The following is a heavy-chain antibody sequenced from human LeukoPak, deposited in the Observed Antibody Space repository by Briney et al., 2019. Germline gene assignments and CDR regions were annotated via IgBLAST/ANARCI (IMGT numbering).Heavy chain of an antibody. J-gene: IGHJ4*02. CDR2: ISGNGGTT. CDR3: AKATTAIVVDNFFDY. V-gene: IGHV3-23*01. CDR1: GFTFTSYA. Sequence: GGSLRLSCAASGFTFTSYAMSWVRQAPGKGLEWVSAISGNGGTTYYADSVKGRFTISRDNSKNTLHLQMNSLRAEDTALYYCAKATTAIVVDNFFDYWGQGTLVSVSS. D-gene: IGHD3-22*01.